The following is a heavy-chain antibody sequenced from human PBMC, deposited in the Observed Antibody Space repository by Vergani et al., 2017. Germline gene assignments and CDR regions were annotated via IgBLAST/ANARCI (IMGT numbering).Heavy chain of an antibody. CDR3: ARAVRYCSSTNCRGGPRLYYGMDV. D-gene: IGHD2-2*01. V-gene: IGHV6-1*01. Sequence: QVQLQQSGPGLVKPSQTLSLTCAISGDSVSSNSAAWNWIRQSPSRGLEWLGRTYYRSKGYNDYAVSVKSRITINPDTSKNQFSLQLNSVTPEDTAVYYCARAVRYCSSTNCRGGPRLYYGMDVWGQGTTVTVSS. CDR2: TYYRSKGYN. CDR1: GDSVSSNSAA. J-gene: IGHJ6*02.